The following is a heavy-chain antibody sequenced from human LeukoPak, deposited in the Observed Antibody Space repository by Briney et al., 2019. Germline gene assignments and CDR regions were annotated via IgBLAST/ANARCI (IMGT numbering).Heavy chain of an antibody. CDR2: ICTSGST. V-gene: IGHV4-4*07. CDR1: GGSISTYC. CDR3: ARTTMVRGTYYMDV. J-gene: IGHJ6*03. Sequence: SETLSLTCTVSGGSISTYCWSWIRQPAGKGLEWIGHICTSGSTNYNPSLKSRVTIPVDTSKNQFSLKLSSVTAADTAVYYCARTTMVRGTYYMDVWGKGTTVTISS. D-gene: IGHD3-10*01.